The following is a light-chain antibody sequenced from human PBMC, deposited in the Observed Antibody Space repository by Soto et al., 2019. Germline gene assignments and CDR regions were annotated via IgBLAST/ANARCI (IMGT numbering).Light chain of an antibody. Sequence: QSVLTQPPSASGSPGQSVTISCTGTGSDVGGYHYVSWYQQHPGKAPKVMIYEVSKRPSGVPDRFSGSKSGNTASLTVSGLQAEDEADYYCSSYADSNIYVFGTGTKSPS. V-gene: IGLV2-8*01. CDR2: EVS. CDR1: GSDVGGYHY. CDR3: SSYADSNIYV. J-gene: IGLJ1*01.